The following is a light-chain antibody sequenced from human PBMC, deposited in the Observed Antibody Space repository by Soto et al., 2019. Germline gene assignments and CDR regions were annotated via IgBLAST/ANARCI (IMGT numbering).Light chain of an antibody. CDR2: GVS. Sequence: QSALTQPASLSGSPGQSITISCTGTSSDVGGFNYVSWYQYHPGKAPRLLIYGVSTRPSGVSYRFSGSKSGNTASLTISGLQAEDEADYYCSSYTTGSTLPWVFGTGTKLTVL. J-gene: IGLJ1*01. CDR1: SSDVGGFNY. V-gene: IGLV2-14*01. CDR3: SSYTTGSTLPWV.